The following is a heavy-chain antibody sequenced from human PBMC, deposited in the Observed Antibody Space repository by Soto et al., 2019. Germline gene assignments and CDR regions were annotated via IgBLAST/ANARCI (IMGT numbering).Heavy chain of an antibody. V-gene: IGHV3-30*18. CDR1: GFTFSSYG. D-gene: IGHD6-19*01. J-gene: IGHJ6*02. CDR3: AKEGGIAVAGGRGLDCMDV. CDR2: ISYDGSNK. Sequence: VQLVESGGGVVQPGRSLRLSCAASGFTFSSYGMHWVRQAPGKGLEWVAVISYDGSNKYYADSVKGRFTISRDNSKNTLYLQMNSLRAEDTAVYYCAKEGGIAVAGGRGLDCMDVWGQGTTVTVSS.